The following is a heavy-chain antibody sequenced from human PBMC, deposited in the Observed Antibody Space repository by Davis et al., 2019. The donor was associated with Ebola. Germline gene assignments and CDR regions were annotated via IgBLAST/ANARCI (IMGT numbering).Heavy chain of an antibody. CDR1: GGSVSSDYYY. V-gene: IGHV4-61*01. CDR3: ARGRRESSSSFDY. J-gene: IGHJ4*02. Sequence: SETLSLTCSVSGGSVSSDYYYWSWIRQPPGKGLELIGYSYSSGSINYNPSLKSRVTISIDTSKNQFSLRLSSVTAADTAVYYCARGRRESSSSFDYWGQGTLVTVSS. D-gene: IGHD6-6*01. CDR2: SYSSGSI.